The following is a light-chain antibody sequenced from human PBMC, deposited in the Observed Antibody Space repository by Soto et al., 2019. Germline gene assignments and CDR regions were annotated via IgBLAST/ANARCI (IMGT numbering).Light chain of an antibody. V-gene: IGKV3-20*01. Sequence: DIVLTQSPGTLSLSPGERATLSCRASQSVSSSYLAWYQQKPGQAPRLLIYGASSRATGIPDRFSGSGSGTDFTLTISRLEPEDFAVYYCQQYGSSLYTFGQVTKLEIK. J-gene: IGKJ2*01. CDR3: QQYGSSLYT. CDR2: GAS. CDR1: QSVSSSY.